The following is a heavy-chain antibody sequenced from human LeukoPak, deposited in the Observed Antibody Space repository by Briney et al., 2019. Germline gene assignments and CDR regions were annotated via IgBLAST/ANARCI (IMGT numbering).Heavy chain of an antibody. V-gene: IGHV1-8*01. J-gene: IGHJ3*02. Sequence: ASVKVSCKASGYTFTSYDINWVRQATGQGLEWIGWMNPNSGNTGYAQKFQGRVTMTRNTSISTAYMELSSLRSEDTAVYYCARGLRTRYYDTLNAFDIWGQGTMVTVSS. CDR2: MNPNSGNT. CDR1: GYTFTSYD. CDR3: ARGLRTRYYDTLNAFDI. D-gene: IGHD3-22*01.